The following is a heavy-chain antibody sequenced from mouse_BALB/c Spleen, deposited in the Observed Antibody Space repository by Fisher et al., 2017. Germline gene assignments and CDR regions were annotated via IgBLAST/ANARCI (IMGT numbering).Heavy chain of an antibody. CDR3: ARRDPTRWYFDV. Sequence: RFTISRDNPKNTLFLQMTSLRSEDTAMYYCARRDPTRWYFDVWGAGTTVTVSS. V-gene: IGHV5-17*02. D-gene: IGHD1-1*01. J-gene: IGHJ1*01.